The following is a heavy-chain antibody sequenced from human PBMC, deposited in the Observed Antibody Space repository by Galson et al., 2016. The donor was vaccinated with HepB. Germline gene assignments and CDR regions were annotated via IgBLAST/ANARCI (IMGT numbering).Heavy chain of an antibody. CDR2: TYHSGSF. Sequence: SETLSLTCAVHGGSFSGYYWTWIRQPPGKGLEWIGETYHSGSFNYNPSLETRVTISLDTSNNQFSLTLSSVTAADTGVYYCGRHWDRIGYFDYWGQGALVTVSS. J-gene: IGHJ4*02. D-gene: IGHD3-3*01. CDR3: GRHWDRIGYFDY. CDR1: GGSFSGYY. V-gene: IGHV4-34*01.